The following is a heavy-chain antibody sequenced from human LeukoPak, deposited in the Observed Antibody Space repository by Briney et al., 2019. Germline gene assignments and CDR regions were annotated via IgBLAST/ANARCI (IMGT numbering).Heavy chain of an antibody. J-gene: IGHJ4*02. V-gene: IGHV1-2*06. CDR3: AREVGGYKPTYYFDY. CDR1: GYTFTGYY. D-gene: IGHD5-24*01. CDR2: INPNSGGT. Sequence: ASVKVSCKASGYTFTGYYMHWVRQAPGQGLEWMGRINPNSGGTNYAQKFQGRVTMTRDTSISTAYMELSRLRSDDTAVYYWAREVGGYKPTYYFDYWGQGTLVTVSS.